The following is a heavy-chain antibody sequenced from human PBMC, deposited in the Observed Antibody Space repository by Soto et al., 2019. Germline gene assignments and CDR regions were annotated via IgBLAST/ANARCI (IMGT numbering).Heavy chain of an antibody. D-gene: IGHD3-16*01. CDR2: IYPGDSDT. V-gene: IGHV5-51*01. Sequence: GGSLQISCKGSGYSFTSYWIGWVRQMPGKGLEWIGIIYPGDSDTRYSPSSQGQVTISADKSISTAYLQWSSLKASDTAMYYCARRVGGGYYYYSYGMDVWGQGTKVTVS. CDR1: GYSFTSYW. CDR3: ARRVGGGYYYYSYGMDV. J-gene: IGHJ6*02.